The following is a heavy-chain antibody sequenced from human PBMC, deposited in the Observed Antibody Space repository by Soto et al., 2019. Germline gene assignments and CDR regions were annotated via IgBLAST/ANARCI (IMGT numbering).Heavy chain of an antibody. V-gene: IGHV3-23*01. CDR3: AKDVDITIFGAKNSGS. J-gene: IGHJ4*02. D-gene: IGHD3-3*01. CDR2: ISGSGGST. CDR1: GFTCSSYG. Sequence: PGGSLRLSCAAAGFTCSSYGMSWVRQAPGKGLEWVSAISGSGGSTYYADSVKGRFTISRDNSKNTLYLQMNSLRAEDTAVYYCAKDVDITIFGAKNSGSWGQGTLVTGSS.